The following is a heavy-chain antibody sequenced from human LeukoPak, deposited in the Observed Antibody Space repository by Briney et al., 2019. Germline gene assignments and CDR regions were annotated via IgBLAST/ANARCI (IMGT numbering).Heavy chain of an antibody. CDR2: INPSGGST. Sequence: GASVKVSCKASGYTSTSYYMHWVRQAPGQGLEWMGIINPSGGSTSYAQKFQGRVTMTRDTSTSTVYMELSSLRSEDTAVYYCARGPEGSWIQLWLLDYWGQGTLVTVSS. J-gene: IGHJ4*02. D-gene: IGHD5-18*01. V-gene: IGHV1-46*01. CDR3: ARGPEGSWIQLWLLDY. CDR1: GYTSTSYY.